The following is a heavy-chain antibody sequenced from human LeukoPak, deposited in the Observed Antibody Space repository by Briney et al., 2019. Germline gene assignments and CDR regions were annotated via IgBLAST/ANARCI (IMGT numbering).Heavy chain of an antibody. V-gene: IGHV3-30*04. Sequence: GRSLRLSCAASGFTFSSYAMHWVRQAPGKGLEWVAVISYDGSNKYYADSVKGRFTISRDNSKNTLYLQMNSLKAEDTAVYYCARGTPIRGYSGYDAIGTFDYWGQGTLVTVSS. CDR3: ARGTPIRGYSGYDAIGTFDY. CDR1: GFTFSSYA. J-gene: IGHJ4*02. D-gene: IGHD5-12*01. CDR2: ISYDGSNK.